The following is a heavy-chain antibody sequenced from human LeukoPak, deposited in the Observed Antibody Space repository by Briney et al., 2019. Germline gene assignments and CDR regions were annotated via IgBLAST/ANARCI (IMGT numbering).Heavy chain of an antibody. V-gene: IGHV3-23*01. D-gene: IGHD3-10*01. CDR2: ISGSGGST. Sequence: PGVSLRLSCAASGFTFSSYAMSWVRQGPGKGLEWVSAISGSGGSTHYADSVKGRFTISRDNSKNTLYLQMNSLRAEDTAVYYCAKPPLWFGEFEMYNWFDPWGQGTLVTVSS. J-gene: IGHJ5*02. CDR3: AKPPLWFGEFEMYNWFDP. CDR1: GFTFSSYA.